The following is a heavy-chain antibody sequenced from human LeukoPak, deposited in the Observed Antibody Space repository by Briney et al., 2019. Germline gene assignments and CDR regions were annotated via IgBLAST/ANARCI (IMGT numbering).Heavy chain of an antibody. V-gene: IGHV3-7*01. Sequence: GGSLRLSCAASGFTFTNYRMGWVRQAPGKGLEWVANIRQDGREKYYVDSVKGRFTISRDNAKDSLYLQMNSLRVEDTALYYCARLYLDSSLFDFRGQGTLVTVSS. J-gene: IGHJ4*02. CDR1: GFTFTNYR. CDR2: IRQDGREK. CDR3: ARLYLDSSLFDF. D-gene: IGHD2-21*01.